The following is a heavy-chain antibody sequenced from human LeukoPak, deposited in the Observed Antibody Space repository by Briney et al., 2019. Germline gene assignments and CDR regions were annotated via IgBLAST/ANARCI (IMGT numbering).Heavy chain of an antibody. J-gene: IGHJ3*02. V-gene: IGHV4-4*02. D-gene: IGHD3-22*01. CDR3: ARAYDSSGYYRRGAFDI. CDR2: IYHSGST. CDR1: GFTFSDYT. Sequence: PGGSLRLSCAASGFTFSDYTMNWVRQAPGKGLEWIGEIYHSGSTNYNPSLKSRVTISVDKSKNQFSLKLSSVTAADTAVYYCARAYDSSGYYRRGAFDIWGQGTMVTVSS.